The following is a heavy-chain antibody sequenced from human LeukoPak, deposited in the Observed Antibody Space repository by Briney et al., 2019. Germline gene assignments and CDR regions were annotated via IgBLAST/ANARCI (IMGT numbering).Heavy chain of an antibody. D-gene: IGHD2-15*01. CDR1: GFTFSDHY. J-gene: IGHJ4*02. CDR2: ISSSSSYT. V-gene: IGHV3-11*06. CDR3: AKDLADYCSGGSCYSLDFDY. Sequence: KPGGSLRLSCAASGFTFSDHYMSWIRQAPGKGLEWVSYISSSSSYTNSADSVKGRFTISRDNSKNTLYLQMNSLRAEDTAVYYCAKDLADYCSGGSCYSLDFDYWGQGTLVTVSS.